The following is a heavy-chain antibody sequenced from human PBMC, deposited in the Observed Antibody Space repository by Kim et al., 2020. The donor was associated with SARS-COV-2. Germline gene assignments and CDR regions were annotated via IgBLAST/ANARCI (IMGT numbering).Heavy chain of an antibody. CDR1: GGSISSSSYY. V-gene: IGHV4-39*01. J-gene: IGHJ4*02. CDR3: ARQVALWYGYFDY. CDR2: IYYSGST. D-gene: IGHD5-18*01. Sequence: SETLSLTCTVSGGSISSSSYYWGWIRQPPGKGLEWIGSIYYSGSTYYNPSLTSRVTISVDKSKNQFSLKLSSVTAADTSVYYCARQVALWYGYFDYWGQGTLVTVSS.